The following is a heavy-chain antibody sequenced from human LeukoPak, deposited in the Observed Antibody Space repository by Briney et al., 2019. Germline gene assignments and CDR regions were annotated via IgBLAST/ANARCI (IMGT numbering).Heavy chain of an antibody. D-gene: IGHD5-18*01. CDR1: GFTVSSNY. Sequence: SGGSLRLSCAASGFTVSSNYMSWVRQAPGKGLEWVSVIYSGGSTYYADSVKGRFSISRDNSKNTLYLQMNSLRAEDTAVYYCASVRGYRYGHFDYWGQGTLVTVS. CDR2: IYSGGST. J-gene: IGHJ4*02. V-gene: IGHV3-53*01. CDR3: ASVRGYRYGHFDY.